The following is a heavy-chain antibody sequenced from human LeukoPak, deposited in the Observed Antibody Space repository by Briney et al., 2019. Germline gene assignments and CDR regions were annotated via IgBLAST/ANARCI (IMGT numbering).Heavy chain of an antibody. V-gene: IGHV1-8*01. J-gene: IGHJ3*02. D-gene: IGHD6-13*01. CDR1: GYTFTSYD. CDR2: MNPNSGNT. Sequence: GASVKVSCKASGYTFTSYDINWVRQATGQGLEWMGWMNPNSGNTGYAQKFQGRVTMTRNTSISTAYMELSSLRSEDTAVYYCARGNPRYSSSWCYAFDIWGQGTMVTVSS. CDR3: ARGNPRYSSSWCYAFDI.